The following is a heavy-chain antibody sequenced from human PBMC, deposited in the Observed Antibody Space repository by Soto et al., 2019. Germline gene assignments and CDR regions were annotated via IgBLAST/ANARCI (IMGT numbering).Heavy chain of an antibody. CDR2: INPSTGTT. V-gene: IGHV1-46*01. J-gene: IGHJ4*02. Sequence: QVQLVQSGAEVKKPGASVKVSCKASGYTFTNDYMHWVRQAPGQGLEWMGIINPSTGTTSYAQKVQGRVTMTRDTSTSTVHLELSSLRSDDTAVYYCARASWDRLRGVKEFDYWGQGTLVTVSS. CDR3: ARASWDRLRGVKEFDY. D-gene: IGHD3-10*01. CDR1: GYTFTNDY.